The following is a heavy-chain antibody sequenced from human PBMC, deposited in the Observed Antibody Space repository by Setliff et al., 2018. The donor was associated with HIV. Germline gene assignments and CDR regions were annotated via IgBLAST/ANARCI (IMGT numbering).Heavy chain of an antibody. J-gene: IGHJ4*02. D-gene: IGHD3-3*01. CDR3: ARYNFRRGYWDYFDY. V-gene: IGHV2-26*01. CDR2: IFPNDEK. Sequence: SGPTLVNPTETLTLTCTVSGFSLSNTRMGVSWIRQPPGEALEWLAHIFPNDEKSYSASLKSRVTISEDTSKSQVVLTMTNMDPLDTATYFCARYNFRRGYWDYFDYWGQGTQVTVSS. CDR1: GFSLSNTRMG.